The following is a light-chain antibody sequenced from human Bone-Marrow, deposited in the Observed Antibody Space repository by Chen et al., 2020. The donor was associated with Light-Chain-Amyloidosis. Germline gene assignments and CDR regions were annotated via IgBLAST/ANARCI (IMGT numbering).Light chain of an antibody. CDR2: DDS. Sequence: SFVTPPSSVSSAPGQRSTTACGGNNIGSTSVHWYQQTPGQAPLLVVYDDSDRPSGIPERLSGSNSGNTATLTISRVEAGDEADYYCQVWDRSSDRPVFGGGTKLTVL. J-gene: IGLJ3*02. V-gene: IGLV3-21*02. CDR1: NIGSTS. CDR3: QVWDRSSDRPV.